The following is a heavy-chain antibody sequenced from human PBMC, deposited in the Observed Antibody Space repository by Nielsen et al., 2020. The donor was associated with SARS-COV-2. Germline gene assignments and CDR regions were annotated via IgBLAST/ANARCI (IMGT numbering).Heavy chain of an antibody. CDR1: GYSFTTYW. CDR2: IYPGDSDT. V-gene: IGHV5-51*01. J-gene: IGHJ4*02. CDR3: ARLHPGIAVAGTAVGDY. Sequence: KVSCKVSGYSFTTYWIAWVRQLPGKGLEWMGIIYPGDSDTRYSPSFQGQVTISADKSISTAYLQWSSLKASDTAMYYCARLHPGIAVAGTAVGDYWGQGTLVTVSS. D-gene: IGHD6-19*01.